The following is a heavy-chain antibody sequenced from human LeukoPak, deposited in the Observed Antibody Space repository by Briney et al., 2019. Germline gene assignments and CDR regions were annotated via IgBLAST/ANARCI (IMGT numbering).Heavy chain of an antibody. J-gene: IGHJ6*03. Sequence: GGSLRLSCAASGFTFSSYAMHWVRQAPGKGLEWVAVISYDGSNKYYADSVKGRFTISRDNSKNTLYLQMNSLRAEDTAVYYCAKGTWFGELVYYYYMDVWGKGTTVTISS. CDR2: ISYDGSNK. CDR1: GFTFSSYA. V-gene: IGHV3-30*04. D-gene: IGHD3-10*01. CDR3: AKGTWFGELVYYYYMDV.